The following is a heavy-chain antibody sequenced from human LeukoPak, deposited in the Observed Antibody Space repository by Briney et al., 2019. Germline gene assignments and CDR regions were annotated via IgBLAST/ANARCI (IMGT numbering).Heavy chain of an antibody. D-gene: IGHD4-17*01. CDR2: IYYSGST. CDR1: GXSISSYY. CDR3: ARQRYGDYGDY. V-gene: IGHV4-59*08. J-gene: IGHJ4*02. Sequence: SETLSLTCTVSGXSISSYYWSWIRQPPGKGLEWIGYIYYSGSTNYNPSLKSRVTISVDTSKNQFSLKLISVTAADTAVYYCARQRYGDYGDYWGQGTLVTVSS.